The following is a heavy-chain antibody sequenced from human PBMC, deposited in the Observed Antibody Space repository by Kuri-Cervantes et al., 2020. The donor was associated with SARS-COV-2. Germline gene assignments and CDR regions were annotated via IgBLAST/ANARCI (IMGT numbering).Heavy chain of an antibody. CDR1: GGSLSSRSYY. D-gene: IGHD2-2*01. CDR3: ARDGVVPVGGYYMDV. CDR2: IYYSGNT. Sequence: GSLRLSCTVSGGSLSSRSYYWGWIRQPPGKGLESIGNIYYSGNTFYNPSLKSRVTISVDTSKNQFSLKLSSVTAADTAVYYCARDGVVPVGGYYMDVWGKGTTVTVSS. V-gene: IGHV4-39*02. J-gene: IGHJ6*03.